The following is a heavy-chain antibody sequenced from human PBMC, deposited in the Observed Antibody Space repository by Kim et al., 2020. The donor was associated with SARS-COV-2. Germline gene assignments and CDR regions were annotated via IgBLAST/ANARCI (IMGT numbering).Heavy chain of an antibody. J-gene: IGHJ6*02. D-gene: IGHD3-9*01. CDR1: GGTFSSYA. CDR3: ARWQYDIGYYYGMDV. V-gene: IGHV1-69*13. CDR2: IIPIFGTA. Sequence: SVKVSCKASGGTFSSYAISWVRQAPGQGLEWMGWIIPIFGTANYAQKFQGRVTITADESTSTAYMELSSLRSEDTAVYYCARWQYDIGYYYGMDVWGQGTTVTVSS.